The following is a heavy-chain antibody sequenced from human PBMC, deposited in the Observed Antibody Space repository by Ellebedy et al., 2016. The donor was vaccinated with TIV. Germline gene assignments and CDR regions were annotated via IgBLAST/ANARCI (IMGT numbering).Heavy chain of an antibody. J-gene: IGHJ5*02. CDR2: INSDGSST. V-gene: IGHV3-74*01. Sequence: GESLKISCAASGFTFSSYWMDWVRQDPGKGLVWVSRINSDGSSTNYADSVKGRFTISRDNAKNMLYLQMNSLRAEDTAVYYCARRGIAAASSWFDPWGQGTLVTVSS. D-gene: IGHD6-13*01. CDR3: ARRGIAAASSWFDP. CDR1: GFTFSSYW.